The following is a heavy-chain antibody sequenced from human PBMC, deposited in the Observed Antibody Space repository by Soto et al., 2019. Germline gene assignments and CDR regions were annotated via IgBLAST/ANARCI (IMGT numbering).Heavy chain of an antibody. J-gene: IGHJ4*02. CDR2: INPSGGST. Sequence: QVQLVQSGAEVKKPGASVKVSCKASGYTFTSYYMHWVRQAPGQGLEWMGIINPSGGSTSYAQKFQGRVTMTRDTSTSTVYMELSSLRSEDTAVYYCARDQGIQPQNRPQFGLDYWGQGTLVTVSS. CDR1: GYTFTSYY. D-gene: IGHD5-18*01. V-gene: IGHV1-46*01. CDR3: ARDQGIQPQNRPQFGLDY.